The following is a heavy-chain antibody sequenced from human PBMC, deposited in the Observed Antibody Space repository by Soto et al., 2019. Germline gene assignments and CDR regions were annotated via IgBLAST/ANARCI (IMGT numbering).Heavy chain of an antibody. D-gene: IGHD3-22*01. CDR3: ARELYDNGPSGLDV. CDR2: ISPSSGAT. J-gene: IGHJ6*02. CDR1: GYTFTACG. V-gene: IGHV1-2*04. Sequence: ASVKVSCKTSGYTFTACGISWVRQAPGKGLEWMGWISPSSGATQYAQKFQGWVTVTRDTSTSTVYLDVSRLKSDGSAVYYCARELYDNGPSGLDVWGQGTTVTVS.